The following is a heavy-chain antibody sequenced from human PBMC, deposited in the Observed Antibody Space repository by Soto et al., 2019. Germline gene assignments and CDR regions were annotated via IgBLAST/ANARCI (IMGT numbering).Heavy chain of an antibody. D-gene: IGHD6-6*01. CDR2: ISSSGSTI. CDR1: GFTFSSYE. CDR3: ARENSRIAPRLFQH. V-gene: IGHV3-48*03. J-gene: IGHJ1*01. Sequence: GGSLRLSCAASGFTFSSYEMNWVRQAPGKGLEWVSYISSSGSTIHYADSVKGRFICSRDNAKNSLYLHMDSLRAEDTALYYCARENSRIAPRLFQHWGHGSLVTVSS.